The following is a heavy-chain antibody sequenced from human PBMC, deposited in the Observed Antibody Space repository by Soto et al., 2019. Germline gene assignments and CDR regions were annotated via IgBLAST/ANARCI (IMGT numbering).Heavy chain of an antibody. Sequence: GASVKVSCKASGYTFTSYGISWVRQAPGQGLEWMGWISAYNGNTNYAQKLQGRVTVTTDTSTSTAYMELRSLRSDDTAVYYCARDIVVVPAAMDVGVSSPWGQGTLVTVSS. CDR2: ISAYNGNT. V-gene: IGHV1-18*01. D-gene: IGHD2-2*01. CDR3: ARDIVVVPAAMDVGVSSP. J-gene: IGHJ5*02. CDR1: GYTFTSYG.